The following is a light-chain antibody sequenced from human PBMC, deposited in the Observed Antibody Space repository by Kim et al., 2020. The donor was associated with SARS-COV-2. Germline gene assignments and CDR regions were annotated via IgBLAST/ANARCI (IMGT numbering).Light chain of an antibody. CDR1: QTISSSD. CDR3: QHYGGSPYT. CDR2: SAS. J-gene: IGKJ2*01. Sequence: DIVLTQSPGTLSLSPGERATLSCRASQTISSSDLGWYQQKPGQAPRLLIYSASSRAAGIADRFSGGGSGTDFTLTISRLDPDDFALYYCQHYGGSPYTFGQGTKLEI. V-gene: IGKV3-20*01.